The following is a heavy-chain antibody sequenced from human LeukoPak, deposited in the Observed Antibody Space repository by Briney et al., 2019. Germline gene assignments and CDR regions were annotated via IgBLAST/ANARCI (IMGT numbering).Heavy chain of an antibody. J-gene: IGHJ4*02. Sequence: GASVKVSCKASGYTFTGYYMHWVRQAPGQGLEWMGWINPNSGGTNYAQKFQGRVTMTRDTSISTAYMELSRLRSDDTAVYYCARSGPRYYYDSSGYAGPLDYWGQGTLVTVSS. CDR2: INPNSGGT. CDR3: ARSGPRYYYDSSGYAGPLDY. CDR1: GYTFTGYY. V-gene: IGHV1-2*02. D-gene: IGHD3-22*01.